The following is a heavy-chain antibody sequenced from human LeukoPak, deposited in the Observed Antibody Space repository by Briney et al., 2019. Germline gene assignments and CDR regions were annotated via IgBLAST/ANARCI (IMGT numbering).Heavy chain of an antibody. V-gene: IGHV4-34*01. CDR2: INHSGST. Sequence: PSETLSLTCAVYVGSFSGYYWSWIRQPPRKGLEWIGEINHSGSTNYNPSPKSRVTISVDTSKNQFSLKLSSVTAADPAVYYCATEGYSSSWYVLGRGFDYWGQGTLVTVSA. CDR3: ATEGYSSSWYVLGRGFDY. CDR1: VGSFSGYY. D-gene: IGHD6-13*01. J-gene: IGHJ4*02.